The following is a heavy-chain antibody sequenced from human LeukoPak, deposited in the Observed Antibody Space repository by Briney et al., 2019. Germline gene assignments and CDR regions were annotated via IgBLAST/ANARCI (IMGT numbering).Heavy chain of an antibody. CDR3: AKQIGYCSGGNCHFSD. D-gene: IGHD2-15*01. CDR2: IGDSGHNT. J-gene: IGHJ4*02. V-gene: IGHV3-23*01. CDR1: GFTFSSYA. Sequence: GGSLRLSCAASGFTFSSYAMSWVRQAPGKGLEWVAAIGDSGHNTFYADSVKGRFTISRDNSKNTLYLQMNSLRAEDTAVYHCAKQIGYCSGGNCHFSDWGQGTLVTVSS.